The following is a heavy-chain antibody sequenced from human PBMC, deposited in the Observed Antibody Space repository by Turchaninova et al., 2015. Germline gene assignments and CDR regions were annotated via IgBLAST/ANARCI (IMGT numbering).Heavy chain of an antibody. D-gene: IGHD1-26*01. V-gene: IGHV1-69*01. J-gene: IGHJ4*02. CDR1: GSNFSIYA. Sequence: VQLVQSGAEVKKPGSPGKIPCPASGSNFSIYATSGVRQAPGQGLEWVGGIIPIFGTANYAQKLERRIKITADASAQTAFLELSSLRSDDTAIYYCTRGKIQMWEFDYWGQGSLVTVSS. CDR3: TRGKIQMWEFDY. CDR2: IIPIFGTA.